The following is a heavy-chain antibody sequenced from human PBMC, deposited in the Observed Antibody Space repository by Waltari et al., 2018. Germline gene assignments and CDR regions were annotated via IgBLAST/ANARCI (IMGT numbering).Heavy chain of an antibody. CDR2: ISSSSSYI. V-gene: IGHV3-21*01. CDR1: GFTFSSYS. CDR3: ARERDGYRHFDY. Sequence: EVQLVESGGGLVKPGGSLRLSCAASGFTFSSYSMNWVRQAQGKGLEWVSSISSSSSYIYYADSVKGRFTISRDNAKNSLYRQMNSLRAEDTAVYYCARERDGYRHFDYWGQGTLVTVSS. J-gene: IGHJ4*02. D-gene: IGHD5-12*01.